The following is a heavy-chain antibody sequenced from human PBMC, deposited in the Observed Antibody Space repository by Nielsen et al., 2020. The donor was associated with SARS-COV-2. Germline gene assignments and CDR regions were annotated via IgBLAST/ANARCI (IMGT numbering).Heavy chain of an antibody. Sequence: SETLSLTCAVYGESFSENYWNWIRQPPGKGLEWIGEINHSGGTSYNPSLKSRVTISVDTSKNQFSLKLSSVTAADTAVYFCAREVPVCCDPLTGYSLLHDAFHIWGQGKLVTVSS. V-gene: IGHV4-34*01. D-gene: IGHD3-9*01. J-gene: IGHJ3*02. CDR2: INHSGGT. CDR3: AREVPVCCDPLTGYSLLHDAFHI. CDR1: GESFSENY.